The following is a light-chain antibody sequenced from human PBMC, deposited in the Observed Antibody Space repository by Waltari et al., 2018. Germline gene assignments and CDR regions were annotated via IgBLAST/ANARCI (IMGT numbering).Light chain of an antibody. J-gene: IGLJ1*01. CDR3: SSYTSSSTYV. CDR1: SSCGGGKHY. V-gene: IGLV2-14*01. Sequence: QSALTQPAAASGSPGQSIAITCAGTSSCGGGKHYVYRYQQQPGQAPKLMIYDVSKRPSGVSNRFSGSTSRNTASLTISGLQAEDEADYYCSSYTSSSTYVFGTGTKVTVL. CDR2: DVS.